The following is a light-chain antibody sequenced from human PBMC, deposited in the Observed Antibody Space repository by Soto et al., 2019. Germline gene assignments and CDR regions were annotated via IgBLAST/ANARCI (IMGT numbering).Light chain of an antibody. CDR1: SSDIGSYNR. J-gene: IGLJ2*01. CDR3: SSYTSSIAVV. V-gene: IGLV2-18*02. CDR2: EVS. Sequence: QSALTQPPSVSGSPGQSVTISCTGTSSDIGSYNRVSWYHQPPGTAPKLMISEVSNRPTGVPDRFSGSKSGNTASLTISEIQAEDEDDYSCSSYTSSIAVVFGGGTKVTVL.